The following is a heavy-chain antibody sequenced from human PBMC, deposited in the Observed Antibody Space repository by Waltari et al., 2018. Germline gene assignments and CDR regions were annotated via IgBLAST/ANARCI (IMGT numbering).Heavy chain of an antibody. J-gene: IGHJ4*02. Sequence: QVQLVQSGAEVKKPGASVKVSCKASGYTFTGYYMHWVRQAPGQGLEWMGWINPILGIANYAQKFQGRVTITADKSTSTAYMELSSLRSEDTAVYYCASQDTALGYWGQGTLVTVSS. V-gene: IGHV1-69*09. CDR2: INPILGIA. CDR1: GYTFTGYY. CDR3: ASQDTALGY. D-gene: IGHD5-18*01.